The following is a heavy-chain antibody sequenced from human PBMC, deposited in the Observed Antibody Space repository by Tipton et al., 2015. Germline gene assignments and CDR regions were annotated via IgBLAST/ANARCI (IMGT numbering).Heavy chain of an antibody. Sequence: SLRLSCAASGFTFSSYAMSWVRQAPGKGLEWVTIISESGGSTYYADSVKGRFTTSRDNSKNTLYVQMNSLRADDTALYYCVKGFYFDILTGYYKRYYFDFWGQGTLVTVSS. CDR3: VKGFYFDILTGYYKRYYFDF. V-gene: IGHV3-23*01. CDR2: ISESGGST. J-gene: IGHJ4*02. D-gene: IGHD3-9*01. CDR1: GFTFSSYA.